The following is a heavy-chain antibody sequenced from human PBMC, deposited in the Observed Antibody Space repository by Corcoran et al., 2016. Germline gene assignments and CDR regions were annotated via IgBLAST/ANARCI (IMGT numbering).Heavy chain of an antibody. D-gene: IGHD4-17*01. Sequence: QVQLVQSGAEVKKPGASVKVSCKASGYTFTSYAMHWVRQAPGQGLEWMGWISAYNGNTNYAPKLQGRVTMTTDTSTSPAYMELRSLRSDDTAVYYCARVVRTTVVMRLDYWGQGTLVTVSS. J-gene: IGHJ4*02. V-gene: IGHV1-18*01. CDR2: ISAYNGNT. CDR1: GYTFTSYA. CDR3: ARVVRTTVVMRLDY.